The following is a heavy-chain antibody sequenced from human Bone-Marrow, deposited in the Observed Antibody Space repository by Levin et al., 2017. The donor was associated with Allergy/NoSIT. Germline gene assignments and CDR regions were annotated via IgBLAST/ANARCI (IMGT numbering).Heavy chain of an antibody. CDR2: INPDGSNK. J-gene: IGHJ4*02. V-gene: IGHV3-7*01. Sequence: QPGGSLRLSCAASGFTFGDYWMSWVRQTPGKGLEWVANINPDGSNKYYVDSVRGRFTISRDNTKSSQYLQMNNLRVDDTAVYYCTRDDPITYGTTWDLFDNWGQGALVTVSS. CDR1: GFTFGDYW. D-gene: IGHD1-26*01. CDR3: TRDDPITYGTTWDLFDN.